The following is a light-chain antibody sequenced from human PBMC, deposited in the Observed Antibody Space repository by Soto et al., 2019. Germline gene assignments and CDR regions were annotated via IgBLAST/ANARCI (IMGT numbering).Light chain of an antibody. Sequence: DIQMTQSPSSLSASVGDRVTITCRASQNNSSYLTWYQQKPGQAPKLLIYDASSLESGVPSRFSGSGSGTEFTLTISSLQPDDFATYYCQQYNSYSPTFGQGTKVDIK. V-gene: IGKV1-5*01. CDR3: QQYNSYSPT. J-gene: IGKJ1*01. CDR2: DAS. CDR1: QNNSSY.